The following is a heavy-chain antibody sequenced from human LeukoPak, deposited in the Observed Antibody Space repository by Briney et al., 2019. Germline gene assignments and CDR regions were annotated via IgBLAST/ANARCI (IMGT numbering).Heavy chain of an antibody. V-gene: IGHV3-7*01. J-gene: IGHJ4*01. CDR2: IDEAGKDR. D-gene: IGHD2-15*01. CDR1: GFTIDSFY. CDR3: ARASPGVVFNYFDY. Sequence: GGSLRLSCVASGFTIDSFYMSWVRQAPGKGLEWVANIDEAGKDRYYADSMKGRFTISRDNTKNSVFLDMTSLRVEDTATYFCARASPGVVFNYFDYWGQGALVPVSS.